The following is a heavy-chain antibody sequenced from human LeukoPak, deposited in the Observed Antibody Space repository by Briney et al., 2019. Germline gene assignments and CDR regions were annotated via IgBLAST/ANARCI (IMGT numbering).Heavy chain of an antibody. D-gene: IGHD3-3*01. V-gene: IGHV3-64*04. CDR3: ARRMPGRSGFLDY. J-gene: IGHJ4*02. CDR1: GFTFNRFY. Sequence: GGSLRLSCSASGFTFNRFYLHWVRQAPGKGLEFVSHISSNGATTYYADSVKGRFTISRDNSKNTLSLHMNSLRVEDTALYYCARRMPGRSGFLDYWGQGTLVTVSS. CDR2: ISSNGATT.